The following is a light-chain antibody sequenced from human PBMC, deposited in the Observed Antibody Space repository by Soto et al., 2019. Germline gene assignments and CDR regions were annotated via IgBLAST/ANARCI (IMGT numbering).Light chain of an antibody. CDR3: QQYKTYFVT. V-gene: IGKV1-5*03. J-gene: IGKJ2*01. Sequence: DIQMTQSPSTLSASVGDRVTITCRASQNINNWLAWYQQKPGKAPKLLIYKASSLQTGVTSRFTGSGSGTEFTLTISSLQPDDFATYYCQQYKTYFVTFGQGTKLEIK. CDR2: KAS. CDR1: QNINNW.